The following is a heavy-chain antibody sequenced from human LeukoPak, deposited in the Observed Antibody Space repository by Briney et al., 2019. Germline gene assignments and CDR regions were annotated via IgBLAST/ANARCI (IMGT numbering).Heavy chain of an antibody. CDR2: IKQDGSVK. Sequence: PGGSLRLSCAASGFTLSNNWMSRVRQAPGKGLEWVANIKQDGSVKNYVDSVKGRFTISRDNAKNSLSLQMNSLRAEDTAVYYCARETPDSSGWDWGQGTLVTVSS. V-gene: IGHV3-7*01. CDR1: GFTLSNNW. D-gene: IGHD6-19*01. J-gene: IGHJ4*02. CDR3: ARETPDSSGWD.